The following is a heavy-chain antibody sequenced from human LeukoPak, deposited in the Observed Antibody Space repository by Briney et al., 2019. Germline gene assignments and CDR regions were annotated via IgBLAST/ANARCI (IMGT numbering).Heavy chain of an antibody. D-gene: IGHD2-15*01. V-gene: IGHV3-23*01. J-gene: IGHJ2*01. Sequence: GGSLRLSCAASGFVFSNFVMSWVRQAPGEGLEWVSSINGSGGYTYYADSVKGRFTISRDNSKNTLYLQMNSLRAEDTAVYYCAKVPRYCSGGSCYAVYFDLWGRGTLVTVSS. CDR2: INGSGGYT. CDR3: AKVPRYCSGGSCYAVYFDL. CDR1: GFVFSNFV.